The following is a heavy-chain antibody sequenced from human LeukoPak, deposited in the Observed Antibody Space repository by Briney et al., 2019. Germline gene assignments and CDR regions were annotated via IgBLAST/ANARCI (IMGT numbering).Heavy chain of an antibody. Sequence: PGGSLRLSCAASGFTFDDYAMHWVRQAPGKGLEWVANIKQDGSEKYYVDSVKGRFTISRDNAKNSLYLQMNSLRAEDTAVYYCAMTYYDILTGYSPADYWGQGTLVTVSS. CDR3: AMTYYDILTGYSPADY. CDR1: GFTFDDYA. V-gene: IGHV3-7*01. D-gene: IGHD3-9*01. CDR2: IKQDGSEK. J-gene: IGHJ4*02.